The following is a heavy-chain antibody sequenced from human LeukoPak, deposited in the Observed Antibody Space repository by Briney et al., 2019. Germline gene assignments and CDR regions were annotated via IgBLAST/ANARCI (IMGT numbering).Heavy chain of an antibody. D-gene: IGHD3-3*01. V-gene: IGHV4-4*07. Sequence: PSETLSLTCTVSGGSISSYYWSWIRQPAGKGLEWIGRIYTSGSTNYNPSLKSRVTMSVDTSKNQFSLKLSSVTAADTAAYYCARDPRGFWSGYYPDYYYYGMDVWGQGTTVTVSS. CDR1: GGSISSYY. CDR2: IYTSGST. CDR3: ARDPRGFWSGYYPDYYYYGMDV. J-gene: IGHJ6*02.